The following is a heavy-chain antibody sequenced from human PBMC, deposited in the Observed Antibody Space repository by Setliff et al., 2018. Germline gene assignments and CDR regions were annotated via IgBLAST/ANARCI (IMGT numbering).Heavy chain of an antibody. CDR1: GGAISHHY. D-gene: IGHD6-19*01. Sequence: PSETLSLTCTVSGGAISHHYWGWIRQPPGKGPEWIGNIHYSGSTHYNPSLKSRFTISVDTSKNQFSLKLTAVTAADTAIYYCARHRAVAGAYYFDFWGQGTLVTVSS. V-gene: IGHV4-59*08. CDR2: IHYSGST. J-gene: IGHJ4*02. CDR3: ARHRAVAGAYYFDF.